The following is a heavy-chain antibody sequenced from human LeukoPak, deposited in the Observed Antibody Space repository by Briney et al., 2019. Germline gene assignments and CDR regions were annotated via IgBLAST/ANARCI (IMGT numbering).Heavy chain of an antibody. CDR1: GYTFTSYD. J-gene: IGHJ4*02. Sequence: ASVKVSCKASGYTFTSYDINWVRQATGQGLEWMGWMNPNSGNTGYAQKFQGRVTMTRNTSISTAYMELSSLRSEDAAVYYCARGVYYGSGSFFDYWGQGTLVTVSS. CDR2: MNPNSGNT. CDR3: ARGVYYGSGSFFDY. V-gene: IGHV1-8*01. D-gene: IGHD3-10*01.